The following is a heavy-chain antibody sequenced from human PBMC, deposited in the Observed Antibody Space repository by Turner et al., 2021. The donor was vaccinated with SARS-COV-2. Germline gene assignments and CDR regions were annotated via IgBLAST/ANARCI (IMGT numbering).Heavy chain of an antibody. J-gene: IGHJ5*02. D-gene: IGHD2-21*01. V-gene: IGHV4-59*01. CDR2: IYYSGST. CDR3: ARAHYPGSLFRFDP. CDR1: GDSIRGYF. Sequence: QVQLQESGPGLVKPSETLSLICSVSGDSIRGYFWTWIRQPPGKGLEWIGYIYYSGSTNYNSSLKSRVTVSVDTSKNQFSLKLSSVTAADTAVYYCARAHYPGSLFRFDPWGQGTLVTVSS.